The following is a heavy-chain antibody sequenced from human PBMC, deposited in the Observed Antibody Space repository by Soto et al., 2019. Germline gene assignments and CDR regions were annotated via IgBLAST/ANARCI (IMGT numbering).Heavy chain of an antibody. D-gene: IGHD3-22*01. CDR2: INKNGEST. J-gene: IGHJ3*02. Sequence: GGSLRLSCSASGFRFRLYAMNWVRQAPGKGLEYVSAINKNGESTYYAYSVKCRFTISRDTSKKTMHLQMSSLRAEDTAVYYCVKEYYYDSSGYDNDVFEIWGDGTMVTVSS. V-gene: IGHV3-64D*06. CDR1: GFRFRLYA. CDR3: VKEYYYDSSGYDNDVFEI.